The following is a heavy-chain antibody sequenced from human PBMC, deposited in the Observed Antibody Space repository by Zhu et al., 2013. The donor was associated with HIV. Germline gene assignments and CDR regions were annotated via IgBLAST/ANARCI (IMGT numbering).Heavy chain of an antibody. CDR3: AAEVGYCSTTNCLYYYYGMDV. Sequence: QLVQSGPEVKKPGTSVKVSCKASGFTYTTSAVQWVRQARGQRLEWIGWIVVGSGNTIYAQKFQERVTITRDMSTSTAYMELSSLRSEDTAVYYCAAEVGYCSTTNCLYYYYGMDVWGQGTTVTVSS. CDR2: IVVGSGNT. V-gene: IGHV1-58*01. D-gene: IGHD2-2*01. J-gene: IGHJ6*02. CDR1: GFTYTTSA.